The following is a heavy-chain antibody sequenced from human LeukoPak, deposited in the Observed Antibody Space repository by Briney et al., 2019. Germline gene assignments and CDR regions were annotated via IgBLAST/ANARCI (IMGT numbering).Heavy chain of an antibody. CDR1: GFTFSSYA. J-gene: IGHJ6*02. D-gene: IGHD3-10*01. V-gene: IGHV3-33*08. Sequence: GGSLRLSCAASGFTFSSYAMSWVRQAPGKGLEWVAVIWYDGSNKYYADSVKGRFTISRDNSKNTLYLQMNSLRAEDTAVYYCARERAPMVRGVISYGMDVWGQGTTVTVFS. CDR2: IWYDGSNK. CDR3: ARERAPMVRGVISYGMDV.